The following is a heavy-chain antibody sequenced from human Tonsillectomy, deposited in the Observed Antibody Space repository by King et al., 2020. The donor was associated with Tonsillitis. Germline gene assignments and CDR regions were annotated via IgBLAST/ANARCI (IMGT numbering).Heavy chain of an antibody. CDR1: GFAFSEAW. Sequence: VQLVESGGGLAKPGESLRLSCVASGFAFSEAWMSWVRQAPGRGLEWIGRLKSKTAGGAADYSAAVKGKFTISRDDSKNTLYLDIYSLENEDTAVYYCSTDDYGSSFPPPFFDFWGRGTPVTVSS. J-gene: IGHJ4*02. CDR2: LKSKTAGGAA. D-gene: IGHD4/OR15-4a*01. CDR3: STDDYGSSFPPPFFDF. V-gene: IGHV3-15*01.